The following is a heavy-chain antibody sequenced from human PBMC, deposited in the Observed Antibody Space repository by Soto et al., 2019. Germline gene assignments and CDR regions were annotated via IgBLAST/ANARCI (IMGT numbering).Heavy chain of an antibody. CDR1: GYTFTSYY. CDR3: ARDYYYDSSGNKGQLYYFDY. V-gene: IGHV1-46*01. J-gene: IGHJ4*02. Sequence: QVQLVQSGAEVKKPGASVKVSCKASGYTFTSYYMHWERQAPGQGLEWMGIINPSGGSTSYAQKFHGRVTMTRDTSTMTVYMELSSLRSEDTAVYYCARDYYYDSSGNKGQLYYFDYWGQGTLVTVSS. CDR2: INPSGGST. D-gene: IGHD3-22*01.